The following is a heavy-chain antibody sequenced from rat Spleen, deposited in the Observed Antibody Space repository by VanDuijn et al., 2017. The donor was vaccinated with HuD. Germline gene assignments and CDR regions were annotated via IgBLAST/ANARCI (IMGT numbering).Heavy chain of an antibody. V-gene: IGHV1-43*01. D-gene: IGHD1-7*01. CDR1: GYTFTSYY. CDR2: INTGSGGT. J-gene: IGHJ4*01. Sequence: QVQLQQSGAELAKPGSSVKISCKASGYTFTSYYITWIKQTTGQGLEYIGNINTGSGGTNYNEKFKGKATLTVDKSSSTAFMQVSSLTPDDSAVYYCARGGYYGYPYVMDAWGQGASVTVSS. CDR3: ARGGYYGYPYVMDA.